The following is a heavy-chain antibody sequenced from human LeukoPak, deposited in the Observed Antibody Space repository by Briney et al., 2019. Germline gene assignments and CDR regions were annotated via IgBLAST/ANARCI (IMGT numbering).Heavy chain of an antibody. J-gene: IGHJ5*02. CDR1: GGSISSGDYY. D-gene: IGHD3-3*01. Sequence: SETLSLTCTVSGGSISSGDYYWSWIRHPPGKGLGRIGYIYYSGSNYYNPSLKSRVTISVDTSKNQFSLKLSSVTAADTDVYYCARVRTIFGRPNWFDPWGQGTLVTVSS. V-gene: IGHV4-30-4*08. CDR3: ARVRTIFGRPNWFDP. CDR2: IYYSGSN.